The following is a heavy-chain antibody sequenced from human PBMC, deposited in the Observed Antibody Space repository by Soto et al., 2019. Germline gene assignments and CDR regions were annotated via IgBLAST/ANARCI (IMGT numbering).Heavy chain of an antibody. CDR1: GFTFSSYA. V-gene: IGHV3-30-3*01. CDR3: ARDRLTYCGGDCYSLDY. Sequence: QVQLVESGGGVVQPGRSLRLSCAASGFTFSSYAMHWVRQAPGKGLEWGAVISYDGSNKYYADSVKGRFTISRDNSKNTLYLQMNSLRAEDTAVYYCARDRLTYCGGDCYSLDYWGQGTLVTVSS. D-gene: IGHD2-21*02. J-gene: IGHJ4*02. CDR2: ISYDGSNK.